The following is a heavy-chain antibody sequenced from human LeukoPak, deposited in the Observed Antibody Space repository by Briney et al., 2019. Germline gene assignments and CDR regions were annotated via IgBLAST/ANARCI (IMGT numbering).Heavy chain of an antibody. CDR2: IIPIFGTA. J-gene: IGHJ6*03. D-gene: IGHD6-13*01. Sequence: SVKVSCKASGGTFSSYAISWVRQAPGQGLEWMGGIIPIFGTANYAQKFQGRVTITTDESTSTAYMELSSLRSEDTAVYYCARDSGSGAAAGSKPYYMDVWGKGTTVTVSS. CDR1: GGTFSSYA. V-gene: IGHV1-69*05. CDR3: ARDSGSGAAAGSKPYYMDV.